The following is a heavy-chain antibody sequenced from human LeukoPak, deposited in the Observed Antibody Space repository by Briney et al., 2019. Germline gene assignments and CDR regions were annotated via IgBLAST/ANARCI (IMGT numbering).Heavy chain of an antibody. J-gene: IGHJ5*02. D-gene: IGHD2/OR15-2a*01. CDR1: GASISSHY. CDR3: ARDVFFRAHNWFDP. Sequence: TSETLSLTCNVSGASISSHYWNWIRQPAGKELEWIGRIYNTGSANYNPSLKSRVTMSLDTSRNQISLKLTSVTAADTAVYYCARDVFFRAHNWFDPWGQGTLVTVSS. V-gene: IGHV4-4*07. CDR2: IYNTGSA.